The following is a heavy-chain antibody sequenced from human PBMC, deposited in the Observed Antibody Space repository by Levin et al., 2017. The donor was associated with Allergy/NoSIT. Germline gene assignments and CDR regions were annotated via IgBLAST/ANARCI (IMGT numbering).Heavy chain of an antibody. Sequence: GESLKISCAASGFTFISYTMNWVRQAPGKGLEWVSSISSGSSFIYYADPVKGRFTIPRDNAKNSLYLQMNGLGAEVKAVYYCARDTPDISAESFYYCGMDVWGQGTAVTVSS. CDR2: ISSGSSFI. J-gene: IGHJ6*02. CDR1: GFTFISYT. V-gene: IGHV3-21*01. D-gene: IGHD3-9*01. CDR3: ARDTPDISAESFYYCGMDV.